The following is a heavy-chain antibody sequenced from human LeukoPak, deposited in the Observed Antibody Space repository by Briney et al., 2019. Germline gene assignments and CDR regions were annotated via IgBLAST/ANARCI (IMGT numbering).Heavy chain of an antibody. Sequence: GGSLRLSCAASGFTFSDYYMSWVRQAPGKGLEWVSAISGSGGSTYYADSVKGRFTISRDNSKNTLYLQMNSLRAEDTAVYYCAKDKLWFGALFDYWGQGTLVTVSS. J-gene: IGHJ4*02. V-gene: IGHV3-23*01. CDR3: AKDKLWFGALFDY. CDR1: GFTFSDYY. CDR2: ISGSGGST. D-gene: IGHD3-10*01.